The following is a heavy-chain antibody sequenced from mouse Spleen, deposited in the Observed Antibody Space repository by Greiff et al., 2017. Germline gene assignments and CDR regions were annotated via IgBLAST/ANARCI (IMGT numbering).Heavy chain of an antibody. CDR1: GFTFSSYT. CDR3: ARQGYYDAMDY. V-gene: IGHV5-9*01. Sequence: EVMLVESGGGLVKPGGSLKLSCAASGFTFSSYTMSWVRQTPAKRLEWVATISSGGGNTYYPDSVKGRFTISRDNAKNTLYLQMSSLKSEDTAMYYCARQGYYDAMDYWGQGTSVTVSS. CDR2: ISSGGGNT. J-gene: IGHJ4*01. D-gene: IGHD2-2*01.